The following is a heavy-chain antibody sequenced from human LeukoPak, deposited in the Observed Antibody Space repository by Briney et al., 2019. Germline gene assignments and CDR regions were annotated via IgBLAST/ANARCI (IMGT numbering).Heavy chain of an antibody. CDR3: ARGPPGYCSGGSCYFEGYYYGMDV. J-gene: IGHJ6*02. Sequence: GASVKVSCKASGGTFSSYAISWVRQAPGQGLEWMGGIIPIFGTANYAQKFQGRVTITADESTSIAYMELSSLRSEDTAVYYCARGPPGYCSGGSCYFEGYYYGMDVWGQGTTVTVSS. V-gene: IGHV1-69*13. CDR1: GGTFSSYA. D-gene: IGHD2-15*01. CDR2: IIPIFGTA.